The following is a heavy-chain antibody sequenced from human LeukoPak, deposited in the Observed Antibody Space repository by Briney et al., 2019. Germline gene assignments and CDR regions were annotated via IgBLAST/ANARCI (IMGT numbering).Heavy chain of an antibody. CDR2: IYHSGST. CDR1: GGSISSGGYS. Sequence: SETLSLTCAVSGGSISSGGYSWSWIRQPPGKGLEWIGYIYHSGSTNYNPSLKSRVTISVDTSKNQFSLKLSSVTAADTAVYYCARGYYYDSSGYYYESFDYWGQGTLVTVSS. V-gene: IGHV4-30-2*01. J-gene: IGHJ4*02. D-gene: IGHD3-22*01. CDR3: ARGYYYDSSGYYYESFDY.